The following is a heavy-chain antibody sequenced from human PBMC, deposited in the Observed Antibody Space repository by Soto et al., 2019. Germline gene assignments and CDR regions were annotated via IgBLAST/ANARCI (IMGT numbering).Heavy chain of an antibody. V-gene: IGHV3-21*01. CDR3: ARDRGGAAASVD. J-gene: IGHJ4*02. D-gene: IGHD6-13*01. CDR2: ISSSSSYI. CDR1: GFTFSSYS. Sequence: EVQLVESGGGLVKPGGSLRLSCAASGFTFSSYSMNWVRQAPGKGLEWVSSISSSSSYIYYADSVKGRFTISRDNAKNSLYLQMNSLRAEDTAVYYCARDRGGAAASVDWGQGTLVTVSS.